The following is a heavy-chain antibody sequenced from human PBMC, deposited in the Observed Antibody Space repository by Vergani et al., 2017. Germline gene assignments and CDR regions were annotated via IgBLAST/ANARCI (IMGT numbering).Heavy chain of an antibody. J-gene: IGHJ4*02. D-gene: IGHD4-17*01. Sequence: QITLKESGPTLVKPTQTLTLTCTFSGFSLSTSGVGVGWIRQPPGKALEWLALIYWDDDKRYSPSLKSRLSITKDTSKNQVVLTMTNMDPVDTATYYCALYDYGDYVDYWGQGTLVTVSS. CDR3: ALYDYGDYVDY. V-gene: IGHV2-5*02. CDR2: IYWDDDK. CDR1: GFSLSTSGVG.